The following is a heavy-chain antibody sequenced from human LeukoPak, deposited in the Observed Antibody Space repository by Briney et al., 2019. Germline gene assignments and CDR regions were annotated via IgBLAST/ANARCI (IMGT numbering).Heavy chain of an antibody. CDR1: GGSLSSYY. J-gene: IGHJ4*02. Sequence: SETLSLTCTVSGGSLSSYYWSWIRQPAGKGLEWIGRIYTSGGTNYNPSLKSRVTMSVDTSKNQFSLKLSSVTAADTAVYYCARGGGSRYYDSSGYVYYFDYWGQGTLVTVSS. D-gene: IGHD3-22*01. V-gene: IGHV4-4*07. CDR3: ARGGGSRYYDSSGYVYYFDY. CDR2: IYTSGGT.